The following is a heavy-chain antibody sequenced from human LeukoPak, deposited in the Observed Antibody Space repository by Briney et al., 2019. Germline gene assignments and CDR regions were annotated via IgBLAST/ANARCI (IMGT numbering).Heavy chain of an antibody. V-gene: IGHV3-30*02. CDR1: GFTFSSYG. CDR2: IRYDGSNK. Sequence: PGGSLRLSCVVSGFTFSSYGMHWVRQAPGKGLEWVAFIRYDGSNKYYADSVKGRFTISRDNSKNALYLQMNSLRAEDTAVYYCAKERDTAMVTIDYWGQGTLVTVSS. D-gene: IGHD5-18*01. J-gene: IGHJ4*02. CDR3: AKERDTAMVTIDY.